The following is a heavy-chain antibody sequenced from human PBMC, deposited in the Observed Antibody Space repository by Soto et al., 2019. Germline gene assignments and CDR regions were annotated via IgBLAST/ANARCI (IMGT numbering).Heavy chain of an antibody. J-gene: IGHJ4*02. CDR1: GFSFSNGW. CDR2: IKSKTDGGTT. D-gene: IGHD1-26*01. Sequence: ELQLVESGGGLVKPGGSLRLSCAASGFSFSNGWMSWVRQAPGKGLEWVGRIKSKTDGGTTDYAAPVKGRFTISRDDSHNTLYLQMNSLKIDATAVSYSTTDEWEWGQGTLVTVSS. V-gene: IGHV3-15*05. CDR3: TTDEWE.